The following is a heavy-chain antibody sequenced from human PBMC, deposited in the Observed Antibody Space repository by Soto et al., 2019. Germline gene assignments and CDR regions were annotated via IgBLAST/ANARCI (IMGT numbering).Heavy chain of an antibody. CDR2: MNPNSGNT. Sequence: WASVKVSWTSSGYTFTSYDINWVRQATGQGLEWMGWMNPNSGNTGYAQKFRGRVTMTRNTSISTAYMELSSLRSEDTAVYYCARVNVARITSFGLVRRSWFDPWG. CDR3: ARVNVARITSFGLVRRSWFDP. CDR1: GYTFTSYD. J-gene: IGHJ5*02. D-gene: IGHD3-3*01. V-gene: IGHV1-8*01.